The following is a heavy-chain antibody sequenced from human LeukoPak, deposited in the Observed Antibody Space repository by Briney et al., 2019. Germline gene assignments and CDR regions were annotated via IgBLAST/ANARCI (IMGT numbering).Heavy chain of an antibody. D-gene: IGHD3/OR15-3a*01. Sequence: GGSLRLSCAVSGFRVSDYYMSWVRQAPGKGLEWVGLIRDSGEAFYADFARGRFAISRGESENTLYLQMNSLRVEDTAVYFCARDPGANQDWVEFDPWGQGTPVIVSS. CDR1: GFRVSDYY. V-gene: IGHV3-66*03. CDR2: IRDSGEA. J-gene: IGHJ5*02. CDR3: ARDPGANQDWVEFDP.